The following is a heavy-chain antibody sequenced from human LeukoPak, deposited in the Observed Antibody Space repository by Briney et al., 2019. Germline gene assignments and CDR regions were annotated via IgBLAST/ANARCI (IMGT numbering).Heavy chain of an antibody. CDR2: ISSSSSYI. J-gene: IGHJ5*02. CDR3: ARDQTISSSWLGAPGKKYNWFDP. D-gene: IGHD6-13*01. Sequence: GGSLRLSCAASGFTFSSYSMNWVRQAPGKGLEWVSSISSSSSYIYYADSVKGRFTISRDNAKNSLYLQMNSLRAEDTAVYYCARDQTISSSWLGAPGKKYNWFDPWGPGTLVTVSS. CDR1: GFTFSSYS. V-gene: IGHV3-21*01.